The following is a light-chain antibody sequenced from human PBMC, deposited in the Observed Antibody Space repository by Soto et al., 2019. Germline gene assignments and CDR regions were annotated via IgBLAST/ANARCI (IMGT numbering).Light chain of an antibody. CDR2: EVS. J-gene: IGLJ2*01. V-gene: IGLV2-23*02. Sequence: QSALTQPASVSGSPGQSITISCTGTSSDVGSYNLVSWYQQHPGKAPKLMIYEVSKRPSGVSNRFSGSKSGNTASLTISGLQAEDEADYYCCSYAGSSTLVFGGGTQLTVL. CDR3: CSYAGSSTLV. CDR1: SSDVGSYNL.